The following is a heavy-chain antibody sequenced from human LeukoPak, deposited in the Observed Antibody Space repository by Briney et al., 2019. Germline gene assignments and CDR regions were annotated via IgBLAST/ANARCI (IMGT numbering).Heavy chain of an antibody. V-gene: IGHV1-8*01. Sequence: GASVKVSCKASGYTFTSYDINWVRQATGQGLEWMGWMNPNSGNTGYAQKFQGRVTMTRNTSISTAYMELSSLRSEDTAVYYCARKGYSSGWYRRNAFDIWGQGTMVTASS. J-gene: IGHJ3*02. D-gene: IGHD6-19*01. CDR3: ARKGYSSGWYRRNAFDI. CDR2: MNPNSGNT. CDR1: GYTFTSYD.